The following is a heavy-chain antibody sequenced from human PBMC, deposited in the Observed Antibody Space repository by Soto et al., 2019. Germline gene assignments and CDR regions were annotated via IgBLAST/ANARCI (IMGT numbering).Heavy chain of an antibody. CDR1: GGSISSGRYY. CDR2: IYYSGST. J-gene: IGHJ4*02. CDR3: ARDHADFWSGYYRGDYFDY. V-gene: IGHV4-61*01. Sequence: SETLSLTCAVYGGSISSGRYYWSWIRQPPGKGLEWIGYIYYSGSTNYNPSLKSRVTISVDTSKNQFSLKLSSVTAADTAVYYCARDHADFWSGYYRGDYFDYWGQGTLVTVSS. D-gene: IGHD3-3*01.